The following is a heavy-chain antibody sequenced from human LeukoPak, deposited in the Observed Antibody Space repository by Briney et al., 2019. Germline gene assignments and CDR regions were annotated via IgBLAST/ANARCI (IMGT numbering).Heavy chain of an antibody. J-gene: IGHJ4*02. CDR1: GYSISSGYY. D-gene: IGHD6-13*01. CDR2: IYHSGST. V-gene: IGHV4-38-2*01. CDR3: ARHSLAAAGLYYFDY. Sequence: SETLSLTCAVSGYSISSGYYWGWIRQPPGKGLEWIGSIYHSGSTYYNPSLKSRVTISVDTSKNQFSLKLSSVTAADTAVYYCARHSLAAAGLYYFDYWGQGTLVTVSS.